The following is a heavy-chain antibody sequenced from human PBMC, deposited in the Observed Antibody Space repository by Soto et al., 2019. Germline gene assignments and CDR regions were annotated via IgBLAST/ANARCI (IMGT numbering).Heavy chain of an antibody. J-gene: IGHJ4*02. D-gene: IGHD6-19*01. CDR3: AREGGYSSGHLDY. CDR2: IKPDGSEK. Sequence: EVQLVESGGGLVQPGGSLRLSCTASGFTFSSYWMSWVRQAPGKGLEWVANIKPDGSEKYYVDSVKGRFTISRDNAKNSLYLQMNSLRAEDTTVYYCAREGGYSSGHLDYWGQGTLVTVSS. CDR1: GFTFSSYW. V-gene: IGHV3-7*01.